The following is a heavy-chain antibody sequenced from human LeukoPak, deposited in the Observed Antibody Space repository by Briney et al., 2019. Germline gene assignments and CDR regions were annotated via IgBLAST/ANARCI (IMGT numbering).Heavy chain of an antibody. D-gene: IGHD6-13*01. CDR1: GCTLTELS. J-gene: IGHJ4*02. CDR2: FDPEDGET. Sequence: ASVKVSCKVSGCTLTELSMHWVRQAPGKGLEWMGGFDPEDGETIYAQKFQGRVTMTEDTSTDTVYMELSSLRSEDTAVYYCARVAAGTGGFDYWGQGTLVTVSS. CDR3: ARVAAGTGGFDY. V-gene: IGHV1-24*01.